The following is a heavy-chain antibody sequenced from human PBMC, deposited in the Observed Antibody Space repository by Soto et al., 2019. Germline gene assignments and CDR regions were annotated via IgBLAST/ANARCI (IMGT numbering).Heavy chain of an antibody. Sequence: TLGLTCTVSGGSISSGDYYWSWIRQHPGKGLEWIGYIYYSGNTYYNPSLKSRVIISLDTSKNQFSLKLSSVIAADTAVYYCARGLSGAVNFDYWGQGTLVTVSS. D-gene: IGHD3-10*02. CDR3: ARGLSGAVNFDY. V-gene: IGHV4-31*02. CDR2: IYYSGNT. CDR1: GGSISSGDYY. J-gene: IGHJ4*02.